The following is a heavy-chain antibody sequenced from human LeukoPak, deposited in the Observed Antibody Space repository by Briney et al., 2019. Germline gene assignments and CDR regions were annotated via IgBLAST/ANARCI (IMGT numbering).Heavy chain of an antibody. V-gene: IGHV4-34*01. CDR3: ARGCDDSSGYYQYYFDY. Sequence: PSETLSLTCAVYGGSFSGYYWSWIRQPPGKGLEWIGEINHSGSTNYNPSLKSRVTISVDTSNNQFSLKLSSVTAADTAVYYCARGCDDSSGYYQYYFDYWGQGTLVTVSS. D-gene: IGHD3-22*01. CDR2: INHSGST. J-gene: IGHJ4*02. CDR1: GGSFSGYY.